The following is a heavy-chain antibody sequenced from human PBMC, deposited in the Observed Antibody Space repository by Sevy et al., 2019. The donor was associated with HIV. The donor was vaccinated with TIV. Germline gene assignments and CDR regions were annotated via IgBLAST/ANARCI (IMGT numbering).Heavy chain of an antibody. CDR1: SYTFTSYG. J-gene: IGHJ6*02. D-gene: IGHD2-2*01. V-gene: IGHV1-18*01. CDR2: ISAYNGNT. Sequence: ASVKVSCKASSYTFTSYGISWVRQAPGQGLEWMGWISAYNGNTNYAQKLQGRVTMTTDTSTSTAYMELRSLRSDDTAVYYCARERGIVVVPAAIGYYYGMDVWGQGTTVTVSS. CDR3: ARERGIVVVPAAIGYYYGMDV.